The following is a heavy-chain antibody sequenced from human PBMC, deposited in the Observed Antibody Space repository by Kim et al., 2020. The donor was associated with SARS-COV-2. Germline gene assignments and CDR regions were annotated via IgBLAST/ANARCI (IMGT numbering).Heavy chain of an antibody. CDR3: ARRRGTGDMLVAFDI. D-gene: IGHD7-27*01. Sequence: PSPKSRVTISENTSKNQYSLKLSSVTAADTAVYYCARRRGTGDMLVAFDIWGQGTMVTVSS. V-gene: IGHV4-59*08. J-gene: IGHJ3*02.